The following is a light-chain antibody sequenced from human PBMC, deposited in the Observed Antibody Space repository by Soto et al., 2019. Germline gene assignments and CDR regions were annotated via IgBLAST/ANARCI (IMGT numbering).Light chain of an antibody. J-gene: IGKJ5*01. V-gene: IGKV3-20*01. CDR1: QSVSSSY. CDR3: QQYGSSPPSST. Sequence: EIVLTQSPCTLSLSPGERATLSCRASQSVSSSYLAWYQQKPGQAPRLLIYGASSRATGIPDRFSGSGSGTDFTLTISRLEPEDFAVYYCQQYGSSPPSSTFGQGTRLEVK. CDR2: GAS.